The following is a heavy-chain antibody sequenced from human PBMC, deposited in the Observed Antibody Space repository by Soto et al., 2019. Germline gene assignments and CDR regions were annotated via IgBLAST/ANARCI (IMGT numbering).Heavy chain of an antibody. CDR1: GFTLSAYD. J-gene: IGHJ6*02. CDR3: ARAYSGRLPRRADYYYAMDV. CDR2: LGAADDP. V-gene: IGHV3-13*05. D-gene: IGHD2-15*01. Sequence: LRLSCAASGFTLSAYDMHWVRQAEGKGLEWVSALGAADDPYYLVSVKGRFTISRENAKNSLYLQMNNLRAGDTAVYYCARAYSGRLPRRADYYYAMDVWGQGXTVTVSS.